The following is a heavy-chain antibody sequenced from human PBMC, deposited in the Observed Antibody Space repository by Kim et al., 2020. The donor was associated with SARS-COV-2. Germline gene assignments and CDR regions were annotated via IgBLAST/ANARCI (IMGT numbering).Heavy chain of an antibody. V-gene: IGHV3-66*01. Sequence: YADSVKGRFTISRDNSKNTLYLQMNSLRAEDTAVYYCARVAYTEDYVFDYWGQGTLVTVSS. J-gene: IGHJ4*02. CDR3: ARVAYTEDYVFDY. D-gene: IGHD4-17*01.